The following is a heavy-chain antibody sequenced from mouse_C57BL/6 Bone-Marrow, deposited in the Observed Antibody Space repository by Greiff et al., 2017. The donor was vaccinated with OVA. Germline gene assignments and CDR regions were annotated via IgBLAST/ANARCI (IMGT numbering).Heavy chain of an antibody. D-gene: IGHD2-3*01. J-gene: IGHJ1*03. Sequence: DVQLVESGGGLVKPGGSLKLSCAASGFTFSSYAMSWVRQTPEKRLEWVATISDGGSYTYYPANVKGRFTISRDNAKNNLYLHMSHLKSEDTAMYYCARVDGYHWYFDVWGTGTTVTVSS. CDR3: ARVDGYHWYFDV. CDR2: ISDGGSYT. V-gene: IGHV5-4*01. CDR1: GFTFSSYA.